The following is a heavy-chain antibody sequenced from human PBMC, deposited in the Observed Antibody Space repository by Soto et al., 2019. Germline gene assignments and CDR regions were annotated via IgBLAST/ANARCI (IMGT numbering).Heavy chain of an antibody. D-gene: IGHD4-4*01. V-gene: IGHV4-59*01. CDR1: GGSMRNVY. CDR3: ARAHATTLPFDY. Sequence: ESLSLTCPVSGGSMRNVYWSWIRQPPGKRLEWIGFIFHSGNAKYNPSLKSRVTISIDTSKSQFSLSLDSVTAADTAVYFCARAHATTLPFDYWGLGTLVTAPQ. J-gene: IGHJ4*01. CDR2: IFHSGNA.